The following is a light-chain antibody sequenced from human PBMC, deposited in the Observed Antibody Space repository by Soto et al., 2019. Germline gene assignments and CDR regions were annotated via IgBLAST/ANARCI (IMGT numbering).Light chain of an antibody. CDR1: SSDVGSYDL. Sequence: QSALTQPASVSGSPGQSITISCTGTSSDVGSYDLVSWYQHHPGKAPKLMIYEVSKRPSGGSNRFSGSKSDNTASLTISGRQDEDEAADYCCAFAGSSTYVFGTGTKLTVL. J-gene: IGLJ1*01. V-gene: IGLV2-23*02. CDR3: CAFAGSSTYV. CDR2: EVS.